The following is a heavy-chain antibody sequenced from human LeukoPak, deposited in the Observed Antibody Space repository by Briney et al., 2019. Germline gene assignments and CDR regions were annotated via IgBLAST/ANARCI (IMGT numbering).Heavy chain of an antibody. J-gene: IGHJ6*03. CDR1: GGSFRGYY. V-gene: IGHV4-34*01. CDR3: ARGGRRKGAGTRVRGQYYYYMDV. Sequence: SEALSLPCALYGGSFRGYYWSWIRQPPGKGRECIGEINHSGSTNYNRSRKGRVTISVDTSKNPFSLKLSSVTAADTAVYYCARGGRRKGAGTRVRGQYYYYMDVWGKGTTVTVSS. D-gene: IGHD6-13*01. CDR2: INHSGST.